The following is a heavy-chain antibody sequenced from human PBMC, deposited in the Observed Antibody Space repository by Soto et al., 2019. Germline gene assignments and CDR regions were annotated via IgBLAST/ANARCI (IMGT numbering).Heavy chain of an antibody. D-gene: IGHD3-10*01. CDR2: INYKGAT. V-gene: IGHV4-59*02. CDR3: GRDHHGSGRSHFFYMDV. Sequence: QVQLQESGPGLVKPSETLSLTCSVADDSVDTYYWSWIRQSPGKGLEWIGNINYKGATAYNPPPQGRVTMSGDTSKHRFSLTLASVTAADTAVYYWGRDHHGSGRSHFFYMDVWGKGTAVIVSS. J-gene: IGHJ6*03. CDR1: DDSVDTYY.